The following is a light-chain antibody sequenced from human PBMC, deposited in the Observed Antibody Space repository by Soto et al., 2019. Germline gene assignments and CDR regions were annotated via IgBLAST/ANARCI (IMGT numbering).Light chain of an antibody. Sequence: QSVLTQPPSVXEAPGQGVTISCTGSRSNIGAGYDVHWYQQLPGTAPKPLIYGNSNRPSGVPDRFSASKSGTSASLAITGLQAEDEADFYCQSHDSSLSAYVFGTGTKVTV. V-gene: IGLV1-40*01. CDR2: GNS. CDR1: RSNIGAGYD. J-gene: IGLJ1*01. CDR3: QSHDSSLSAYV.